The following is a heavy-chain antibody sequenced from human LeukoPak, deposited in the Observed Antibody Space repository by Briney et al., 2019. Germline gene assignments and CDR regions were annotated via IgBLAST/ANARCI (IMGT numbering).Heavy chain of an antibody. CDR3: ARESNSGCHSGGPKY. D-gene: IGHD5-12*01. Sequence: GGSLRLSCAASGFALSSYGMHWVRQATGKGLEWLAFARFDGSNQYYVDSVKGRFTITRDTSKNTLFLQMKSLRVEDTAVYSCARESNSGCHSGGPKYWGLGTLVTVSS. CDR1: GFALSSYG. J-gene: IGHJ4*02. CDR2: ARFDGSNQ. V-gene: IGHV3-30*02.